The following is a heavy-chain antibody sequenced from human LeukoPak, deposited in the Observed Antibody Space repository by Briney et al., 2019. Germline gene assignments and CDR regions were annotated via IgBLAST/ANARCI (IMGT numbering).Heavy chain of an antibody. CDR1: GFTFSSYE. Sequence: PGGSLRLSCAASGFTFSSYEMNWVRQAPGKGLKWVSYISSSGSTIYYADSVKGRFTISRDNAKNSLYLQMNSLRAEDTAVYYCARDRRWRNEKYYYYYYMDVWGKGTTVTISS. V-gene: IGHV3-48*03. CDR3: ARDRRWRNEKYYYYYYMDV. J-gene: IGHJ6*03. CDR2: ISSSGSTI. D-gene: IGHD5-24*01.